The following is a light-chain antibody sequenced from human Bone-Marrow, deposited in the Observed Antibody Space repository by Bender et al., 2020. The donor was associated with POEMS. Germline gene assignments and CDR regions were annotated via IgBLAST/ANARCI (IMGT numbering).Light chain of an antibody. CDR3: SSYTSTSSLVI. CDR1: NSDIDSHLY. Sequence: QSALTQPASVSGSPGQSITISCTGTNSDIDSHLYVSWHQQHPGKAPKLLIYEVSNRPSGVSSRFSGSKSGVTASLRISGLQPEDEAIYYCSSYTSTSSLVIFGGGTKLTVL. CDR2: EVS. V-gene: IGLV2-14*01. J-gene: IGLJ2*01.